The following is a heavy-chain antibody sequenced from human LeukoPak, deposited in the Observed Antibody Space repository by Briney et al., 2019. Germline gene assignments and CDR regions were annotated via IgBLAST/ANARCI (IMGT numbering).Heavy chain of an antibody. CDR1: GGSISSYL. CDR2: IYYSGST. J-gene: IGHJ4*02. D-gene: IGHD1-26*01. CDR3: ARGQYSGSCFDN. Sequence: SEALSLTYTVSGGSISSYLWSWIRQPPGKGLEWIGYIYYSGSTHYNPSLKSRVTILVDTSKNQFSLKVSSVTAADTAVYYCARGQYSGSCFDNWGQGSLVTVSS. V-gene: IGHV4-59*01.